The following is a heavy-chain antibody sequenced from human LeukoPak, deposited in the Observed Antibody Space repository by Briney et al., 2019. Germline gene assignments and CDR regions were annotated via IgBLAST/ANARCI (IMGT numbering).Heavy chain of an antibody. V-gene: IGHV7-4-1*02. CDR2: INTNTGNP. CDR1: GYTFTSYA. Sequence: ASVKVSCTASGYTFTSYAMNWVRQAPGQGLEWMGWINTNTGNPTYAQGFTGRFVFSLDTSVSTASLQISSLKAEDTAVYYCARSTRRNWFDPWGQGTLVTVSS. J-gene: IGHJ5*02. CDR3: ARSTRRNWFDP.